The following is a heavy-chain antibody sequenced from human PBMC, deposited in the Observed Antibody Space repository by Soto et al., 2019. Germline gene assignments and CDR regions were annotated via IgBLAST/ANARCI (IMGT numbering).Heavy chain of an antibody. V-gene: IGHV1-8*01. CDR2: MSPNSGNT. CDR3: ARGPPNWGFDY. J-gene: IGHJ4*02. CDR1: GYTFTSYD. D-gene: IGHD7-27*01. Sequence: QVQLVQSGXXXXXPGASVKVSCKASGYTFTSYDINWVRQATGQGLEWVGWMSPNSGNTGYAQKFQGRVTMTRTTSASTAYMELTSLRSDDTAIYYCARGPPNWGFDYWGQGTLVTVSS.